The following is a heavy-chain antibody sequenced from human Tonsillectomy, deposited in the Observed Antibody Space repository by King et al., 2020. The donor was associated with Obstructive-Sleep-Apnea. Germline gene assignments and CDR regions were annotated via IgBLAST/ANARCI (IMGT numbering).Heavy chain of an antibody. J-gene: IGHJ4*02. D-gene: IGHD2-21*02. CDR3: ARVEGLPDDY. V-gene: IGHV3-48*04. CDR2: ISSSSSTI. CDR1: GFTFSSYS. Sequence: VQLVESGGGLVQPGGSLRLSCAASGFTFSSYSMNWVRQAPGKGLEWVSYISSSSSTIYYADSVKGRFTISRDNAKNSLYLQMNSLRAEDTAVYYCARVEGLPDDYWGQGTLVTVSS.